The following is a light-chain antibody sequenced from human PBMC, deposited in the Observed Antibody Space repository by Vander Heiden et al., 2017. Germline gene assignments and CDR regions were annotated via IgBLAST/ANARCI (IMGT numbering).Light chain of an antibody. Sequence: DIVLTQSPATLSLSPGERATLSCRASQSVSSSLAWYQQKPGQAPRLLIYDASNRATGIPARFSGSGSETDFTLTISSLEPEDFAVYYCQQRGNWPVAFGGGTTVEIK. J-gene: IGKJ4*01. CDR2: DAS. CDR1: QSVSSS. CDR3: QQRGNWPVA. V-gene: IGKV3-11*01.